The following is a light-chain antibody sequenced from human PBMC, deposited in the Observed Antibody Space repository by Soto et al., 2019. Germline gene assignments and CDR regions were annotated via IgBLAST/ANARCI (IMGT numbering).Light chain of an antibody. CDR1: ALPKQY. V-gene: IGLV3-25*02. J-gene: IGLJ1*01. Sequence: SYDLTQPPSVSVSPGQTARITCSGDALPKQYAYWYQQKPGQAPVLVIYKDSERPSGIPERFSGSSSGTTVTLTISGVQAEDEADYYCQSADSSGTYVFGTGTKVTV. CDR3: QSADSSGTYV. CDR2: KDS.